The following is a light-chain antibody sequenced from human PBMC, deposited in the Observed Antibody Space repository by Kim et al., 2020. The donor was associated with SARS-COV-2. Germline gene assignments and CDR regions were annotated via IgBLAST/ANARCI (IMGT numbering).Light chain of an antibody. J-gene: IGLJ3*02. V-gene: IGLV3-21*04. CDR3: QVWDSSSDHWV. CDR1: NIGTKT. Sequence: SYELTQPPSVSVAPGETATITCGGNNIGTKTVHWYQQKPGQAPVLVIYYDYDRPSGIPERFSGSNSGNTATLTISRVEAGDEADYYCQVWDSSSDHWVFGGGTKLTVL. CDR2: YDY.